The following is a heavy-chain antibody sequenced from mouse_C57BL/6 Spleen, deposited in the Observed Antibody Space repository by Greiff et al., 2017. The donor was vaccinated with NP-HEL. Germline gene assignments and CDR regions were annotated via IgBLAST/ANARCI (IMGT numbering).Heavy chain of an antibody. V-gene: IGHV5-6*01. CDR1: GFTFSSYG. Sequence: EVKLVESGGDLVKPGGSLKLSCAASGFTFSSYGMSWVRQTPDKRLEWVATISSGGSYTYYPDSVKGRFTISRDNAKNTLYLQMSSLKSEDTAMDYCARQRSNYDDWGQGTTLTVSS. D-gene: IGHD2-5*01. CDR3: ARQRSNYDD. CDR2: ISSGGSYT. J-gene: IGHJ2*01.